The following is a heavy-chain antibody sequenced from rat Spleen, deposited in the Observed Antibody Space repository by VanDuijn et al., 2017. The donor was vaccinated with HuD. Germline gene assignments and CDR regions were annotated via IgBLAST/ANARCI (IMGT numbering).Heavy chain of an antibody. CDR1: GFTFNNYW. D-gene: IGHD3-1*01. J-gene: IGHJ2*01. CDR3: TIHPRY. V-gene: IGHV2-63*01. Sequence: VQLVESGGGLVQPGRSLKLSCVASGFTFNNYWMTWIRQPPGKGLEWMGRMRYNGDTSYNSALKSRLSINRDTSKNQVFLKMNSLQTDDTGTYYCTIHPRYWGQGVMVTVSS. CDR2: MRYNGDT.